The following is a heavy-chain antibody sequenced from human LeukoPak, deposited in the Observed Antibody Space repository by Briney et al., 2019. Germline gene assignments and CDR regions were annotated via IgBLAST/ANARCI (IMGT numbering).Heavy chain of an antibody. D-gene: IGHD3-22*01. Sequence: TGGSLRLSCAASGFTFSSYSMNWVRQAPGKGLEWVAVISYDGSNKYYADSVKGRFTISRDNSKNTLYLQMNSLRAEDTAVYYCAKLPNYYDSSGYYSAFDYWGQGTLVTVSS. CDR3: AKLPNYYDSSGYYSAFDY. CDR2: ISYDGSNK. CDR1: GFTFSSYS. J-gene: IGHJ4*02. V-gene: IGHV3-30*18.